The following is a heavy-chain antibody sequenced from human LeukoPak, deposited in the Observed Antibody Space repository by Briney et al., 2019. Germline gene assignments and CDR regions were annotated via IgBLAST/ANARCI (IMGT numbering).Heavy chain of an antibody. CDR3: ARGAVAGQGPYYYYYYYGMDV. Sequence: ASVKVSCKASGYTFTSYGISWVRQAPGQGLEWMGWISAYNGNTNYAQKLQGRVTMTTDTSTSTAYMELRSLRSDDTAVYYCARGAVAGQGPYYYYYYYGMDVWGQGTTVTVSS. CDR2: ISAYNGNT. CDR1: GYTFTSYG. D-gene: IGHD6-19*01. J-gene: IGHJ6*02. V-gene: IGHV1-18*01.